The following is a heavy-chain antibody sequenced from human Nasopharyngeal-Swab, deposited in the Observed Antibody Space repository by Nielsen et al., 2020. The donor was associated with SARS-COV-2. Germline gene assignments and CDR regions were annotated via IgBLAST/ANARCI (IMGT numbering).Heavy chain of an antibody. Sequence: GESLKISCAASGFTFTSYAMNWVRQAPGKGLEWVSGMSGTGDHTYYADSVKGRFTISRDSYKNTLYLQMNSLRAEDTAVYYCAKDSGAGFCYGGSCFPTNHWGQGTLVTVSS. D-gene: IGHD2-15*01. V-gene: IGHV3-23*01. CDR1: GFTFTSYA. CDR2: MSGTGDHT. J-gene: IGHJ5*02. CDR3: AKDSGAGFCYGGSCFPTNH.